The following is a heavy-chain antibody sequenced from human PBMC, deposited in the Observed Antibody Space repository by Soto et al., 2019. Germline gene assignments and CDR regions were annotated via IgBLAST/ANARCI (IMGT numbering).Heavy chain of an antibody. D-gene: IGHD3-9*01. CDR3: ARQYDILTGYYLEVGY. J-gene: IGHJ4*02. V-gene: IGHV1-18*01. Sequence: QVQLVQSGAEVKKPGSSVKVSCKASGYTFTSYGISWVRQAPGQGLEWMGWISAYSGNTDYAQKLQGRVTMTTDTSTSTAYMELRSLRSDDTAVYYCARQYDILTGYYLEVGYWGQGTLVTVSS. CDR1: GYTFTSYG. CDR2: ISAYSGNT.